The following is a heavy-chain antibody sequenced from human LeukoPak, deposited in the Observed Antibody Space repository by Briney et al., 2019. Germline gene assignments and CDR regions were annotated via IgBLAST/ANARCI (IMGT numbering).Heavy chain of an antibody. J-gene: IGHJ4*02. Sequence: GGSLRLSCAASGFTFSNYAMSWVRQAPGKGLEWVSAISGSGGSTYYADSVKGRFTISRDNSKNTLYLQMNSLRAEDTAVYYCAKNPNYYDSSGYDWGQGTLVTVSS. CDR1: GFTFSNYA. D-gene: IGHD3-22*01. CDR2: ISGSGGST. CDR3: AKNPNYYDSSGYD. V-gene: IGHV3-23*01.